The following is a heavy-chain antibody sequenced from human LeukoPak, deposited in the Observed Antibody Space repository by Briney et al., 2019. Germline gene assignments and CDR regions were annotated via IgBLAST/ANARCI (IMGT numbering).Heavy chain of an antibody. CDR2: ISDDGERK. Sequence: GRSLRLSCVASGFTFSNYYMHWVRQAPGKGLEWVAIISDDGERKFYADSVRGRITISRDKSKNTLFLQMNSLRADDTAVYFCAKDLSGHWCIDYWGQGTLVTVSS. CDR1: GFTFSNYY. J-gene: IGHJ4*02. D-gene: IGHD4/OR15-4a*01. CDR3: AKDLSGHWCIDY. V-gene: IGHV3-30*18.